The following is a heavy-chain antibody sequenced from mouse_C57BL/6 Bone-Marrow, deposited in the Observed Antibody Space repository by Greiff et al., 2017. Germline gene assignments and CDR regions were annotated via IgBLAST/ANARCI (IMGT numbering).Heavy chain of an antibody. CDR2: ISDGGSYT. V-gene: IGHV5-4*03. J-gene: IGHJ3*01. CDR1: GFTFSSYA. CDR3: ARRGRSTPFAY. Sequence: DVMLVESGGGLVKPGGSLKLSCAASGFTFSSYAMSWVRQTPEKRLEWVATISDGGSYTYYPDNVKGRFTISRDNAKNNLYLQMSHLKSEDTAMYYCARRGRSTPFAYWGQGTLVTVSA. D-gene: IGHD5-1*01.